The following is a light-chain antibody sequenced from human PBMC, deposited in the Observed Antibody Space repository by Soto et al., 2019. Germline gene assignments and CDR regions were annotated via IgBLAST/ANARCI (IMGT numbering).Light chain of an antibody. J-gene: IGLJ3*02. CDR2: TDY. CDR3: ASWDDSLSGGV. Sequence: QSVLTQPPSASGTPGQRVIISCSGSNSNIGTYTVNWYQQLPGTAPKLLIYTDYQRPSGVPDRFSGSKSGTSASLASSGLQSEDEADYYCASWDDSLSGGVFGGGTKLTVL. CDR1: NSNIGTYT. V-gene: IGLV1-44*01.